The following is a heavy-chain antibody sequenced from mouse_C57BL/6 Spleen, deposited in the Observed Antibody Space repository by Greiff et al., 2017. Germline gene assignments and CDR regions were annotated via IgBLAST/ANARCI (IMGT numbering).Heavy chain of an antibody. CDR2: INPYNGGT. D-gene: IGHD1-1*01. V-gene: IGHV1-19*01. J-gene: IGHJ2*01. CDR1: GYTFTDYY. CDR3: AREGYYYGSRGDY. Sequence: VQLQQSGPVLVKPGASVKMSCKASGYTFTDYYMNWVKQSHGKSLEWIGVINPYNGGTSYNQKFKGKATLTVDKSSSTAYMELNSLTSEDSAVYYCAREGYYYGSRGDYWGQGTTLTVSS.